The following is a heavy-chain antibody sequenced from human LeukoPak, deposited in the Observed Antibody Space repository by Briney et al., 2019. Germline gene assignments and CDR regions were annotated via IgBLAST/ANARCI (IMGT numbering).Heavy chain of an antibody. CDR2: IYYSGST. J-gene: IGHJ6*02. V-gene: IGHV4-39*07. Sequence: SETLSLTCPVSGGSLSSSSYYWGWIRQPPGRGLEWIGSIYYSGSTYYNPSLKSRVTISVDASKNQFSLQLSSVTAAHTAVYYCAXXXDYLXXXXYGMDVWGQGTTVTVSS. D-gene: IGHD4-17*01. CDR3: AXXXDYLXXXXYGMDV. CDR1: GGSLSSSSYY.